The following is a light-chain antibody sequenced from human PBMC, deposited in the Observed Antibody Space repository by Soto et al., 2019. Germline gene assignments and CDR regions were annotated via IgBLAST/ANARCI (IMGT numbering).Light chain of an antibody. V-gene: IGLV2-8*01. CDR3: SSYAGSNNVV. CDR1: SSDVGGYNY. Sequence: QSALTQPPSASGSPGQSVTISWTGTSSDVGGYNYVSWYQQHPGKAPKLMIYEVSKRPSGVPDRFSGSKSGNTASLTVSGLQVEDEADYYCSSYAGSNNVVFGGGTKLTVL. J-gene: IGLJ2*01. CDR2: EVS.